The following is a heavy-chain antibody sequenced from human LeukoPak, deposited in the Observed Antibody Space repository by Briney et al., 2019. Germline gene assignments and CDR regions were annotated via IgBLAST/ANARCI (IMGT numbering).Heavy chain of an antibody. CDR2: ISWNSGSI. V-gene: IGHV3-9*03. J-gene: IGHJ4*02. CDR3: AASIAEFFRY. CDR1: GFTFDDYA. D-gene: IGHD6-6*01. Sequence: GRSLRLSCAASGFTFDDYAMHWVRQAPGKGLEWVSGISWNSGSIGYADSVKGRFTISRDNAKNSLYLQMNRLRAEDMALYYCAASIAEFFRYWGQGTLVTVSS.